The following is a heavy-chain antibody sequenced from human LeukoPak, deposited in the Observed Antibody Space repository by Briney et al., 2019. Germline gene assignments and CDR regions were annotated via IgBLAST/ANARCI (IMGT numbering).Heavy chain of an antibody. D-gene: IGHD2-2*01. CDR1: GFTFCSYG. Sequence: GGSLRLSCAASGFTFCSYGMHCVRQAPGKGLEGVAFIRYDGSNKYYADSVKGRFTISRDNSKNTLYLQMNSLRAEDTAVYYVVPAAKGAEYFQHWGQGTLVTVSS. CDR2: IRYDGSNK. V-gene: IGHV3-30*02. J-gene: IGHJ1*01. CDR3: VPAAKGAEYFQH.